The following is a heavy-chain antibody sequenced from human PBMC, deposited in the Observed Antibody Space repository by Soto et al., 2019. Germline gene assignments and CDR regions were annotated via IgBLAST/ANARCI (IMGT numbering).Heavy chain of an antibody. D-gene: IGHD4-17*01. J-gene: IGHJ4*02. CDR1: GFTFSNYA. CDR2: ISYDGSNK. V-gene: IGHV3-30-3*01. CDR3: ARRPVTYYFDY. Sequence: QVQLVESGGGVVQPGRSLRLSCAASGFTFSNYAMHWVRQAPGKGLEWVAVISYDGSNKYYADSVKGRFTISRDNSRNMMYLQMNSLRVEDTAVYYCARRPVTYYFDYWGQGTLVTVSS.